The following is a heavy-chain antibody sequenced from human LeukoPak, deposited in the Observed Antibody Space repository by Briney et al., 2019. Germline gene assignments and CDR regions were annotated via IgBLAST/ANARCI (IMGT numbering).Heavy chain of an antibody. D-gene: IGHD2-15*01. CDR2: MNPNSGNT. CDR3: ARAAGYCSGVSCYSDWYFDL. CDR1: GYTFSSYD. V-gene: IGHV1-8*01. J-gene: IGHJ2*01. Sequence: GASVKVSCKASGYTFSSYDINWVRQATGQGFEWMGWMNPNSGNTGFAQKFQGRVTITRNTSISTVYMELSSLRSEDTAVYYCARAAGYCSGVSCYSDWYFDLWGRGTLVTVS.